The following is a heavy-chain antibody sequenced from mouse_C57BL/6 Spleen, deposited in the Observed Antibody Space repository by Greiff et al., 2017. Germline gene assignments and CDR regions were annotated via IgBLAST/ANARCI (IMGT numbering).Heavy chain of an antibody. V-gene: IGHV1-64*01. J-gene: IGHJ3*01. Sequence: QVQLQQPGAELVKPGASVTLSCKASGYTFTSYWMHWVKQRPGQGLEWIGMIHPNSGSTNYNEKFKSKATLTVDKSSSTAYMQLSSLTSEDSAVYYCARAHYYGSSYEGFAYWGQGTLVTVSA. CDR2: IHPNSGST. D-gene: IGHD1-1*01. CDR1: GYTFTSYW. CDR3: ARAHYYGSSYEGFAY.